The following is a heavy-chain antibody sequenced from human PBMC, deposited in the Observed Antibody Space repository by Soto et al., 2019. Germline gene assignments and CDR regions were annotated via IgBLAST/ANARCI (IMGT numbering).Heavy chain of an antibody. CDR1: GYTFTSYG. D-gene: IGHD4-17*01. V-gene: IGHV1-18*01. Sequence: GASVKVSCKASGYTFTSYGSSWVRQAPGQGLEWMGWISAYNGNTNYAQKLQGRVTMTTDTSTSTAYMELRSLRSDDTAVYYCARVYGKTDQMTTEYHWFDPWGQGTLVTVSS. CDR3: ARVYGKTDQMTTEYHWFDP. J-gene: IGHJ5*02. CDR2: ISAYNGNT.